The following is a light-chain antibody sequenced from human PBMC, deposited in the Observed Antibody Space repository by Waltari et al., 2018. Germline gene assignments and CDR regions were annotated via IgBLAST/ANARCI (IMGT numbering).Light chain of an antibody. V-gene: IGKV1-9*01. CDR2: ASS. CDR3: QQVKSYPLT. CDR1: QGINTY. Sequence: IQLTQSTSSLSASVGDRVNITCRASQGINTYLAWYQQKPGKAPNLLIYASSTLQSGVPSRFNGSGSGTEFTLTISSLQPEEFATYCCQQVKSYPLTFGGGTTVEIK. J-gene: IGKJ4*01.